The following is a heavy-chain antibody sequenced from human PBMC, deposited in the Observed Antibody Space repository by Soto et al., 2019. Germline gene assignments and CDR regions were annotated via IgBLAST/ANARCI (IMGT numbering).Heavy chain of an antibody. J-gene: IGHJ6*02. CDR2: ISYDGSNK. Sequence: GGSLRLSCAASGFTFSSYGMHWVRQAPGKGLEWVAVISYDGSNKYYADSVKGRFTISRDNSKNTLYLQMNSLRAEDTAVYYCAKDTYYYYDFRSGHSSPMDVWGQGTTVTVSS. CDR1: GFTFSSYG. CDR3: AKDTYYYYDFRSGHSSPMDV. V-gene: IGHV3-30*18. D-gene: IGHD3-3*01.